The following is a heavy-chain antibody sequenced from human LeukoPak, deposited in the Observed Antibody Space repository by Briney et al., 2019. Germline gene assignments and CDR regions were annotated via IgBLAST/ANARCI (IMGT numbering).Heavy chain of an antibody. CDR3: ARSLKYYYDSSGSLPPDFDY. D-gene: IGHD3-22*01. CDR1: GYTFTSYG. Sequence: ASVKVSCKASGYTFTSYGISWVRQAPGQGLEWMGWISAYNGNTNYAQKLQGRVTMTTDTSTSTAYMELRSLRSDDTAVYYCARSLKYYYDSSGSLPPDFDYWGQGALVTVSS. J-gene: IGHJ4*02. CDR2: ISAYNGNT. V-gene: IGHV1-18*01.